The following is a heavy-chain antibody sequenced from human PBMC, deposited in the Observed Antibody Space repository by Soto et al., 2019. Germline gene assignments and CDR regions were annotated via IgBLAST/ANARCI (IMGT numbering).Heavy chain of an antibody. V-gene: IGHV3-15*01. D-gene: IGHD2-15*01. Sequence: GGSLRLSCAASGFTFSNSWMSWVRQAPGKGLEWVGRIKSKTDGGTTYYAAPVKGRFTISRDDSKNTLYLQMNSLKTEETAVYYGTTDPVRAGVAADTPGWYFDLWGRGTLVTVPS. CDR1: GFTFSNSW. CDR2: IKSKTDGGTT. CDR3: TTDPVRAGVAADTPGWYFDL. J-gene: IGHJ2*01.